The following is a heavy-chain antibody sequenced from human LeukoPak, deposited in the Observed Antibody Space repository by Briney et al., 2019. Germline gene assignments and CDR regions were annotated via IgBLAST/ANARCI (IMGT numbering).Heavy chain of an antibody. D-gene: IGHD5-24*01. CDR1: GFTFNNHA. CDR2: ISGSGGST. V-gene: IGHV3-23*01. J-gene: IGHJ4*02. CDR3: AKDRNAWPTNFDA. Sequence: GGSLRLSCAASGFTFNNHAMSWVRQAPGKGLQMVSIISGSGGSTYYADSVKGRFTISRDNSKNTLYLQMNSLRAEDTAVYYCAKDRNAWPTNFDAWGQGTLVTVSA.